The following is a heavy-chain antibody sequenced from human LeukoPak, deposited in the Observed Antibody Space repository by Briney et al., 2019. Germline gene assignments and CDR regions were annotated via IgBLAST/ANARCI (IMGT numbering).Heavy chain of an antibody. CDR2: IYYSGST. D-gene: IGHD3-10*01. J-gene: IGHJ4*02. V-gene: IGHV4-59*01. CDR1: GGSISSYY. Sequence: NPSETLSLTCTVSGGSISSYYWSWIRQPPGKGLEWIGYIYYSGSTNYNPSLKSRVTISVDTSKNQFSLKLSSVTAADTAVYYCAREEFGYFDYWGQGTLVTVSS. CDR3: AREEFGYFDY.